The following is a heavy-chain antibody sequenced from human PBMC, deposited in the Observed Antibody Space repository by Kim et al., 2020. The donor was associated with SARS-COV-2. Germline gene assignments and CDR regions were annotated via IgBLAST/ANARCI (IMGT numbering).Heavy chain of an antibody. J-gene: IGHJ6*02. CDR1: GFSLSNARLG. Sequence: SGPTLVKPTETLTLTCTVSGFSLSNARLGVTWIRQPPGRALEWLAHIFSDDEKSCSTSLKSRLTISKDTSKSQVVLTMTNMDPVDTGTYYCARILVVQGVMGYGGMDVWGQGTTVTVSS. CDR3: ARILVVQGVMGYGGMDV. D-gene: IGHD3-10*01. CDR2: IFSDDEK. V-gene: IGHV2-26*01.